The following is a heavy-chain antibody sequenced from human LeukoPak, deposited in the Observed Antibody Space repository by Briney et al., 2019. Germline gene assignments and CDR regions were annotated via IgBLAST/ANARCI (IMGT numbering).Heavy chain of an antibody. CDR3: ARDGRYCSSTSCPFDY. J-gene: IGHJ4*02. D-gene: IGHD2-2*01. Sequence: PGGSLRLSCAASGFTFSDYYMSWVRQAPGKGLEWVSVIYSGGSTYYADSVKGRFTITRDNSKNTLYLQMNSLRAEDTAVYYCARDGRYCSSTSCPFDYWGQGTLVTVSS. CDR1: GFTFSDYY. CDR2: IYSGGST. V-gene: IGHV3-66*01.